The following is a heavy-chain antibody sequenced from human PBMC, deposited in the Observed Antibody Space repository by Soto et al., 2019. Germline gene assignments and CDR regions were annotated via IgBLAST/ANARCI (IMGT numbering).Heavy chain of an antibody. CDR2: ISSSGSTI. CDR3: ARGYSSGFYFRPGAFDI. J-gene: IGHJ3*02. V-gene: IGHV3-11*01. CDR1: GFTFSDYY. D-gene: IGHD6-19*01. Sequence: PGGSLRLSCAASGFTFSDYYMSWIRQAPGKGLERVSYISSSGSTIYYADSVKGRFTISRDNAKNSLYLQMNSLRAEDTAVYYCARGYSSGFYFRPGAFDIWGQGTMVTVSS.